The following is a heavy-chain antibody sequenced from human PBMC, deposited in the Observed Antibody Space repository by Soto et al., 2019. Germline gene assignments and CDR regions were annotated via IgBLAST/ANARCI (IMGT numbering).Heavy chain of an antibody. CDR3: AHINTTSSCDY. V-gene: IGHV2-5*02. Sequence: QITLKESGPTLVKPTQTLTLTCTFSGFSLSTSGVGVGWIRQPPGKALEWLALIYWDDDKRYSPSLKNRLTITKDTSRNQVVLKMTNMDPVETATYYCAHINTTSSCDYWGQGTLVTVSS. D-gene: IGHD1-1*01. CDR2: IYWDDDK. CDR1: GFSLSTSGVG. J-gene: IGHJ4*02.